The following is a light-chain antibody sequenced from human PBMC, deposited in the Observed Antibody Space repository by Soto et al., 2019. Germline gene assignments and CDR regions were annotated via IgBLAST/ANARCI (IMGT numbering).Light chain of an antibody. CDR1: SSNLGAGYD. V-gene: IGLV1-40*01. CDR3: QAYDYSLTAAV. J-gene: IGLJ3*02. Sequence: QSVLTQPPSVSGSPGQRVTISCTGNSSNLGAGYDVHWYQQLPGAVPKLVIFDNRNRRSGVPERFSGSKSGTSASLAITGLEAEDEADYYCQAYDYSLTAAVFGGGTKLTVL. CDR2: DNR.